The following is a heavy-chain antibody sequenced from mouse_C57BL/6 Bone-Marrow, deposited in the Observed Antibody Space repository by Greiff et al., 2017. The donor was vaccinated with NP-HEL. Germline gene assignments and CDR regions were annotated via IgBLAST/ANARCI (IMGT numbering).Heavy chain of an antibody. CDR2: IDPANGNT. V-gene: IGHV14-3*01. Sequence: VQLQQSVAELVRPGASVKLSCTASGFNFKNTYMHWVKQRPEQGLEWIGRIDPANGNTKYAPKFQGKATLTADTSSNTAYLQLSSLTSDDTAICYCAPDCSWFAYWGQGTLVTVSA. CDR3: APDCSWFAY. J-gene: IGHJ3*01. CDR1: GFNFKNTY.